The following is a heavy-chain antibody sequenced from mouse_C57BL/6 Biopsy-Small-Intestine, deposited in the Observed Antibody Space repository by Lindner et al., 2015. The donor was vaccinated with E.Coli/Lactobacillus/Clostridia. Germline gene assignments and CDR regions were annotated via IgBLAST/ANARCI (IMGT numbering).Heavy chain of an antibody. D-gene: IGHD2-13*01. CDR1: GYTFISYW. V-gene: IGHV1-7*01. Sequence: VQLQESGAELAKPGVSVKMSCKASGYTFISYWMHWVKQRPGQGLEWIGYINPSSGYTEYNQKFKDKATLTADKSSSTAYMQLSSLTSEDSAVYYCASPPIYYGDYLFAYWGQGTLVTVSA. CDR2: INPSSGYT. CDR3: ASPPIYYGDYLFAY. J-gene: IGHJ3*01.